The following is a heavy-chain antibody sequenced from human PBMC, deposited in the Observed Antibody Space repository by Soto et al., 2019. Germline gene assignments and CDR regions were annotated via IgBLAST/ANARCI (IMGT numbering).Heavy chain of an antibody. CDR3: ARSSHKESWFDP. V-gene: IGHV4-4*07. CDR1: NGSISNFY. CDR2: VYSSGSA. Sequence: SETLSLTCTVPNGSISNFYWNWIRHPAGKRLEWIGRVYSSGSASYNPSLRSRVTMSVDTSKNQFSLKLNSVTAADTAVYYCARSSHKESWFDPWGQGTLVTVSS. D-gene: IGHD6-13*01. J-gene: IGHJ5*02.